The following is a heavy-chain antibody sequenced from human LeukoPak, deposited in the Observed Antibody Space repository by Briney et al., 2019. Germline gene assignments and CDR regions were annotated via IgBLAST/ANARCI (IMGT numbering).Heavy chain of an antibody. CDR3: ATAPITAVAASY. Sequence: ASVKVSCKASGYTFTSYGISWVRQAPGQGLEWMGWISAYNGNTNYAQKLQGRVTMTTDTSTSTAYMELRSLRPDDTAVYYCATAPITAVAASYWGQGTLVTVSS. V-gene: IGHV1-18*01. CDR1: GYTFTSYG. CDR2: ISAYNGNT. J-gene: IGHJ4*02. D-gene: IGHD6-19*01.